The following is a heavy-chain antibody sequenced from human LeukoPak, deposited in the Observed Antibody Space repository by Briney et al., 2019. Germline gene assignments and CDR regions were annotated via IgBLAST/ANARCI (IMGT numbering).Heavy chain of an antibody. CDR2: INSNSGAT. J-gene: IGHJ4*02. V-gene: IGHV1-2*06. CDR3: TRTWWTEACSSSSCFTPDFDY. D-gene: IGHD2-2*02. Sequence: ASVKVSCRTSGYTFINYQIHWVRQAPDQGLEWMGRINSNSGATVFAQKFQGRVTMTRDTSISTVYMELSSLEFDDTAVYYCTRTWWTEACSSSSCFTPDFDYWGQGTPVTVSS. CDR1: GYTFINYQ.